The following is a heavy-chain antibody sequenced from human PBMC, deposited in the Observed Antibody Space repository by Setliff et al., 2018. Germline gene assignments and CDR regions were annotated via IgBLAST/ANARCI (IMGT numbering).Heavy chain of an antibody. CDR1: GFTFSDYY. V-gene: IGHV3-11*01. Sequence: GGSLRLSCATSGFTFSDYYMSWIRQTPGKGLEWVAYISSSGSLIYYPDSVKGRFTISRDNAKKSVDLQMNSLRAEDTAVYYCATKAVAGTGSSSSTNLEYLGPGTLVTVSS. CDR2: ISSSGSLI. D-gene: IGHD6-19*01. CDR3: ATKAVAGTGSSSSTNLEY. J-gene: IGHJ4*02.